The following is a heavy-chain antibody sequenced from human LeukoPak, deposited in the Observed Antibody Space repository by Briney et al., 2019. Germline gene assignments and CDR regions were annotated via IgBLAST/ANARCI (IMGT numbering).Heavy chain of an antibody. CDR1: GYTFTGYY. D-gene: IGHD3-22*01. CDR2: INPNTGVT. V-gene: IGHV1-2*02. Sequence: RASVTVSCKASGYTFTGYYIHWVRQAPGQGLEWMGWINPNTGVTNYAQKFQGRVTMTRDASVSTAYMELSSLNSDDTAVYYCARGIVSYKLDVWGKGTTVTVSS. CDR3: ARGIVSYKLDV. J-gene: IGHJ6*03.